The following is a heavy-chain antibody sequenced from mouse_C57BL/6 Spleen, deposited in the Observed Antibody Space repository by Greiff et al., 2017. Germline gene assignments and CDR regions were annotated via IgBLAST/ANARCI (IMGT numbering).Heavy chain of an antibody. CDR3: ARYSNDDY. D-gene: IGHD2-12*01. CDR2: IDPESGGT. J-gene: IGHJ2*01. Sequence: QVQLQQSGAGLVRPGASVTLSCEASGYTFTDYEMPWVQQTPVHGLEWIGAIDPESGGTAYNQKLKGKAILTADKSSSTAYMELSHLNSEDSAVYYCARYSNDDYWGQGTTLTVSS. CDR1: GYTFTDYE. V-gene: IGHV1-15*01.